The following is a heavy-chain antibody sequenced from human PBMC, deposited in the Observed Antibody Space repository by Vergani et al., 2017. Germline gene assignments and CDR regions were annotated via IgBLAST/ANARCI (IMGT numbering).Heavy chain of an antibody. CDR2: LYTSGST. CDR3: AREGHYDILTGFYYYGMDV. D-gene: IGHD3-9*01. J-gene: IGHJ6*02. Sequence: QVQLQESGPGLVKPSQTLSLTCTVSGGSISSGSYYWSWIRQPAGKGLKLIGRLYTSGSTNYNPSLKSRVNISVDTSKNQFSLKLSSVTAADTAVYYCAREGHYDILTGFYYYGMDVWGQGTTVTVSS. V-gene: IGHV4-61*02. CDR1: GGSISSGSYY.